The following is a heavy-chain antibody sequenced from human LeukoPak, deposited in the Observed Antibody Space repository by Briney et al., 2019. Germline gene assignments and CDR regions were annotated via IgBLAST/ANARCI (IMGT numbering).Heavy chain of an antibody. CDR3: AKDRWRSGGSGGGDY. Sequence: GGSLRLSCAASGFTFSSYGMTWVRQAPGKGLEWVSTISGSGGSTYYADSVKGQFSISRDNSKNTLSLQMNSLRAEDTAVYYCAKDRWRSGGSGGGDYWGQGTLVTVSS. J-gene: IGHJ4*02. V-gene: IGHV3-23*01. D-gene: IGHD2-15*01. CDR2: ISGSGGST. CDR1: GFTFSSYG.